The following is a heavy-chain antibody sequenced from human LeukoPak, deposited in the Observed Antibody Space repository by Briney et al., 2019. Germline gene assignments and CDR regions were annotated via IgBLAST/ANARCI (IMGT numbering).Heavy chain of an antibody. D-gene: IGHD6-13*01. CDR3: ARDSSYSSPDY. V-gene: IGHV3-33*01. CDR1: GFTFSSYG. CDR2: IWYDGSNK. Sequence: GRSLRLSCAASGFTFSSYGMHWVRQAPGKGLEWVAVIWYDGSNKYYADSVKGRFTISRDNSKNTLYLQMNSLRAEDTAVYYCARDSSYSSPDYWGQGTLVTVSS. J-gene: IGHJ4*02.